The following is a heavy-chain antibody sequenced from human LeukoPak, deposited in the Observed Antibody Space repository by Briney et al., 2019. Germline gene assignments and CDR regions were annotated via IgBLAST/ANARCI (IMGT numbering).Heavy chain of an antibody. J-gene: IGHJ4*02. V-gene: IGHV4-59*01. CDR2: ISYSGST. CDR3: ARDQPQGGFDY. D-gene: IGHD1-14*01. CDR1: AASISNNY. Sequence: SETLSLTCTVSAASISNNYWSWIRQPPGKGLEWIGYISYSGSTNYNPSLKSRVTISVDTSKNQLSLKLTSVTAADTAVYYCARDQPQGGFDYWGQGTLVTVSS.